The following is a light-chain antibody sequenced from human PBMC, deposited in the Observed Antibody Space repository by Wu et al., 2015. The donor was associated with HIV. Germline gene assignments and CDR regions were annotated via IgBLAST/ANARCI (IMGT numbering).Light chain of an antibody. CDR1: QSVSSSY. Sequence: EIVLTQSPGTLSLSPGERATLSCRASQSVSSSYLAWYQQKPGQAPRLLIYGASSRATGIPDRFSGSGPGTDFTLTISRLEPEDFAVYYCQQYGSSPQAFGQGDQGGNQT. CDR2: GAS. CDR3: QQYGSSPQA. V-gene: IGKV3-20*01. J-gene: IGKJ1*01.